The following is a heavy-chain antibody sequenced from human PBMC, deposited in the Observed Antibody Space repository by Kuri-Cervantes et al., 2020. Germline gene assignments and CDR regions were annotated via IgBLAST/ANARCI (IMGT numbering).Heavy chain of an antibody. J-gene: IGHJ4*02. CDR2: IYLGDSDT. Sequence: GGSLRLSCTGSGYSFTSYWLAWVRQKPGRGLECVGMIYLGDSDTKYSPSFRGQVTISADGSINTAYLQWSSLKASDTAMYYCARYCSGGSCLFDYWGQGTLVTVSS. CDR1: GYSFTSYW. CDR3: ARYCSGGSCLFDY. V-gene: IGHV5-51*01. D-gene: IGHD2-15*01.